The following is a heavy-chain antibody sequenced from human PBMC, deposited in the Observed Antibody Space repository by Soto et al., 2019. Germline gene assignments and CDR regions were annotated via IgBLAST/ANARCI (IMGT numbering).Heavy chain of an antibody. CDR3: AGEIASGY. Sequence: QVQLVESGGGVVQPGTSLRLSCVASGFTFSTSGMHWVRQAPGKGLEWVAVISRDGSVKYYADSVKGRFTISRDTSKNTLYLQMISLRAEDTAVYYCAGEIASGYWGQGTLVTASS. D-gene: IGHD2-21*01. CDR2: ISRDGSVK. J-gene: IGHJ4*02. CDR1: GFTFSTSG. V-gene: IGHV3-30*03.